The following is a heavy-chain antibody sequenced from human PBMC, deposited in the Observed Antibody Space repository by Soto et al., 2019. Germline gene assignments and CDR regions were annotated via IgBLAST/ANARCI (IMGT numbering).Heavy chain of an antibody. J-gene: IGHJ4*02. CDR2: INSGSTSV. V-gene: IGHV3-48*01. CDR3: TSSASPDAY. Sequence: GGSLRLSCVASGFDFNSYSMNWVRQAPGKGLEWISYINSGSTSVFYADSVKGRFTISRDNAKNSLYLQMNSLRAEDTAVYYCTSSASPDAYWGQGTLVTVSS. D-gene: IGHD1-26*01. CDR1: GFDFNSYS.